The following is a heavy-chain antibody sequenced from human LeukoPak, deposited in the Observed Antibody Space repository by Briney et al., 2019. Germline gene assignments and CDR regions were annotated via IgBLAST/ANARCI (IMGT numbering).Heavy chain of an antibody. Sequence: GRSLRLSCAASGFTFSSYAMHWVRQAPGKGLERVAVISYDGSNKYYADSVKGRFSISRDNSKNTLYLQMKSLRAEDTAVYYCARQYGGRYYYYYMDVWGTGTTVTVSS. CDR1: GFTFSSYA. J-gene: IGHJ6*03. V-gene: IGHV3-30*04. CDR2: ISYDGSNK. CDR3: ARQYGGRYYYYYMDV. D-gene: IGHD3-16*01.